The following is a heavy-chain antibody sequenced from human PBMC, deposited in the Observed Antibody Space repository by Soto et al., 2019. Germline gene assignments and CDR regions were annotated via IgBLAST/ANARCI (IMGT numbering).Heavy chain of an antibody. J-gene: IGHJ6*02. CDR3: ARGGYSNDYYYYYGMDV. CDR2: IYHSGST. D-gene: IGHD4-4*01. Sequence: SEPISLSFSISGGSISSSSWCSWVRQPPGKGLEWIGEIYHSGSTNYNPSLKSRVTISVDKSKNQFPLKLSSVTAADTAVYYCARGGYSNDYYYYYGMDVWGQGTTVTVSS. V-gene: IGHV4-4*02. CDR1: GGSISSSSW.